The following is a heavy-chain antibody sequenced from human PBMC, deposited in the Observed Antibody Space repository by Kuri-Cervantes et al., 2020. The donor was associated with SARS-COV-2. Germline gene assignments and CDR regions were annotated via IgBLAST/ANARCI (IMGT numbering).Heavy chain of an antibody. D-gene: IGHD4/OR15-4a*01. J-gene: IGHJ4*02. V-gene: IGHV1-2*02. Sequence: ASVKVSCKASGYNFTGYYMHWGRQAPGQGLECMGWINPNSGGTNYAKKFQDRVTMTRDTSISTAYMELSRLRSADTAVYYCARGRLTRDYWGQGTLVTVSS. CDR1: GYNFTGYY. CDR3: ARGRLTRDY. CDR2: INPNSGGT.